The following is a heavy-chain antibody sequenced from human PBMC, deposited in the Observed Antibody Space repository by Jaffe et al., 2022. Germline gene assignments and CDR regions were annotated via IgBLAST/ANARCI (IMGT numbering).Heavy chain of an antibody. CDR2: ISSSGGST. CDR1: GFTFSSHA. J-gene: IGHJ4*02. CDR3: AKDLNDFWSGDNY. V-gene: IGHV3-23*01. Sequence: EVQLLESGGGLVQPGGSLRLSCAASGFTFSSHAMSWVRQAPGKGLEWVSSISSSGGSTYYADSVKGRFTISRDNSKNTLYLQMNSLRAEDTAVYYCAKDLNDFWSGDNYWGQGTLVTVSS. D-gene: IGHD3-3*01.